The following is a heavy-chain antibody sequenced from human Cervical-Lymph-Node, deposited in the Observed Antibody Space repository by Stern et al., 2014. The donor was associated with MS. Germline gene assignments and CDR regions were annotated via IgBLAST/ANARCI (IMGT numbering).Heavy chain of an antibody. V-gene: IGHV1-69*09. CDR2: IIPLLGLP. CDR1: GGTFSSSYA. D-gene: IGHD1-1*01. Sequence: VQLVESGAEVKKPGSSVNVSCMASGGTFSSSYAITWLRQAPRQGLEWMGRIIPLLGLPYYAQKFQGRVTITADTSTNTAYMGLNSLTSEDTAVYYCARGVVSNRATATLHNLFDPWGQGTLVTVSS. CDR3: ARGVVSNRATATLHNLFDP. J-gene: IGHJ5*02.